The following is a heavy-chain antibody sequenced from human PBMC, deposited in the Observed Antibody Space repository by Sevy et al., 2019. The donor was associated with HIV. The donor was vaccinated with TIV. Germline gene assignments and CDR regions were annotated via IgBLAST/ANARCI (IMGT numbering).Heavy chain of an antibody. CDR1: EFIFDDYA. CDR3: AKDRIDNGPGSYFDY. V-gene: IGHV3-9*01. Sequence: GGSLRLSCAASEFIFDDYAMHWVRQAPGKGLEWVSGISWNSGSIAYADSVKGRFTISRDNGKNSLYLQMNSLRAEDTALYYCAKDRIDNGPGSYFDYWGQGTLVTVSS. D-gene: IGHD1-20*01. J-gene: IGHJ4*02. CDR2: ISWNSGSI.